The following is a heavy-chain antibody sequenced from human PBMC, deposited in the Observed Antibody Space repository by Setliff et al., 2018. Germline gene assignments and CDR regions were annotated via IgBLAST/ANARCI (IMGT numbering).Heavy chain of an antibody. CDR3: ARVADYYDSSGQSQYFQH. D-gene: IGHD3-22*01. Sequence: ETLSLTCAVSGYSISSGYYWGWIRQPPGKGLEWIGSIYHSGSTYYNPSLESRVTISVDTSKNQFSLKLSSVTAADTAVYYCARVADYYDSSGQSQYFQHWGQGTLVTVSS. CDR1: GYSISSGYY. V-gene: IGHV4-38-2*01. CDR2: IYHSGST. J-gene: IGHJ1*01.